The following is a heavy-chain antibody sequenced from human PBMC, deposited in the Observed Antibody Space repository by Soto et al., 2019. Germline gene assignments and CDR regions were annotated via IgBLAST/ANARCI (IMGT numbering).Heavy chain of an antibody. V-gene: IGHV4-30-4*01. J-gene: IGHJ4*02. CDR2: IYYSGST. Sequence: SETLSLTCTVSGGSISSGDYYWSWIRQPPGKGLEWIGYIYYSGSTYYNPSLKSRVTISVDTSKNQFSLKLSSVTAADTAVYYCARDGRFGELLWYYWGQGTLVTVSS. CDR1: GGSISSGDYY. D-gene: IGHD3-10*01. CDR3: ARDGRFGELLWYY.